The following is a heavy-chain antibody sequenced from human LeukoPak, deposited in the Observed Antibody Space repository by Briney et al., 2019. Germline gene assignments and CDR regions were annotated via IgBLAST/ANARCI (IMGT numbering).Heavy chain of an antibody. CDR2: IRSKAYGGTT. Sequence: PGRSLRLSCTASGFTFGDYAMSWFRQAPGKGPEWVGFIRSKAYGGTTEYAASVKGRFTISRDDSKSIAYLQMNSLRAEDTAVYYCARDMSSGYDFWSGGYFDFWGQGTLVTVSS. D-gene: IGHD3-3*01. CDR1: GFTFGDYA. CDR3: ARDMSSGYDFWSGGYFDF. V-gene: IGHV3-49*03. J-gene: IGHJ4*02.